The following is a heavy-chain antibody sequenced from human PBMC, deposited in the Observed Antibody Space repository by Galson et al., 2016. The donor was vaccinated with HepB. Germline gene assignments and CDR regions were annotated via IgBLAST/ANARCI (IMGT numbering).Heavy chain of an antibody. CDR1: GDSVYNNGAA. CDR3: ARAVMLGRGMDV. J-gene: IGHJ6*02. Sequence: CAISGDSVYNNGAAWVWIRQSPSRGLEWLGRTFYRSTWENHYTGSVRNRITIRTDTSRNQFSLHLNSVTPENTAVYYCARAVMLGRGMDVWGQGTTVTVSS. D-gene: IGHD3-10*01. CDR2: TFYRSTWEN. V-gene: IGHV6-1*01.